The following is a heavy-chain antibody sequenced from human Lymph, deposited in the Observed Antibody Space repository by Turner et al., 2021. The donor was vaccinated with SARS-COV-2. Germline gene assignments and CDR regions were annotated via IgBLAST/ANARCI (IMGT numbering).Heavy chain of an antibody. CDR3: GVGPTRWYFQH. V-gene: IGHV4-39*01. J-gene: IGHJ1*01. CDR2: FFYSEST. CDR1: GGSISSSSYY. Sequence: QLQLQESRPGLVKPSETLSPISTVSGGSISSSSYYWGLIRQPPGKGQEWIGNFFYSESTSYIPSLRSRDTISEDTSNNQFSLKLTSVTAADTAVYYCGVGPTRWYFQHWGQGTLVTVSS. D-gene: IGHD1-26*01.